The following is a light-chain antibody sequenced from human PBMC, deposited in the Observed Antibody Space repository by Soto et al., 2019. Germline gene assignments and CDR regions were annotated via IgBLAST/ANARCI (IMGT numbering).Light chain of an antibody. Sequence: DIRMTQSPSSLSASVGDTVTVSCQASQDIRTYVNWYQQKPGKAPKVLIYDASILETGVSSRFTGSGSGTHFTFTINLVQPEDVGIYYCQQYENLPVFGQGTRLQIE. V-gene: IGKV1-33*01. CDR2: DAS. CDR3: QQYENLPV. J-gene: IGKJ5*01. CDR1: QDIRTY.